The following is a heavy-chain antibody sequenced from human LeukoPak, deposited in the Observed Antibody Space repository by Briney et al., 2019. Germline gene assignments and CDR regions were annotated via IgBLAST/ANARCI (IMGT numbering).Heavy chain of an antibody. CDR2: ISAYNSNT. V-gene: IGHV1-18*01. CDR1: GYTFSSYG. J-gene: IGHJ5*02. Sequence: GGSLKVSCKASGYTFSSYGMSWVRQAPGKGLACVSFISAYNSNTNYAQKLQGRVTITTDTSTNTAYMELRSLRSDDTAVYYCARSYSGSHGSWFDPWGQGTLVTVSS. D-gene: IGHD1-26*01. CDR3: ARSYSGSHGSWFDP.